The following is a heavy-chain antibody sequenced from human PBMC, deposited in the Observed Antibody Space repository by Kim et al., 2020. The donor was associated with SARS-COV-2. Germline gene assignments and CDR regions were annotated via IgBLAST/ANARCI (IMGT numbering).Heavy chain of an antibody. CDR3: ARAPVTTSTLFDY. D-gene: IGHD4-17*01. V-gene: IGHV4-4*07. J-gene: IGHJ4*02. Sequence: TPSLKSRVTMSVDTSKNQFSLKLSSVTAADTAVYYCARAPVTTSTLFDYWGQGTLVTVSS.